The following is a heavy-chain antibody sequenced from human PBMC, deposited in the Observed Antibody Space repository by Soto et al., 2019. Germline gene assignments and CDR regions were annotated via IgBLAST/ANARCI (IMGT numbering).Heavy chain of an antibody. Sequence: EVQLVESGGGLIQPGGSLRLSCAVSGFTVSNNYMSWVRQAPGEGLEGVSVIYSGGYTAYGDSVKGRFTISRDNSKNTRYLQRTSAGADDMAVFYCAAQPGGGGYWGQGTLVTVSS. CDR3: AAQPGGGGY. CDR2: IYSGGYT. V-gene: IGHV3-53*01. J-gene: IGHJ4*02. CDR1: GFTVSNNY. D-gene: IGHD3-16*01.